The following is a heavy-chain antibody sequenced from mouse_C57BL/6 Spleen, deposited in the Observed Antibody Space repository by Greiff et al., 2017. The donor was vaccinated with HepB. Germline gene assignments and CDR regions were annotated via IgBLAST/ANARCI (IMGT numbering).Heavy chain of an antibody. V-gene: IGHV1-64*01. CDR2: IHPNSGST. D-gene: IGHD2-3*01. CDR3: ARGYYRTRGDY. J-gene: IGHJ2*01. CDR1: GYTFTSYW. Sequence: QVQLQQSGAELVKPGASVKLSCKASGYTFTSYWMHWVKQRPGQGLEWIGMIHPNSGSTNYNEKFKSKATLTVDKSSSTAYMQLSSLTSEDSAVYYCARGYYRTRGDYWGQGTTLTVSS.